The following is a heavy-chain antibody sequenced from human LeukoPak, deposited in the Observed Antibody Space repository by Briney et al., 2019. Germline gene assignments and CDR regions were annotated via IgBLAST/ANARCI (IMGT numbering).Heavy chain of an antibody. CDR3: ATKYYDFWSVAHDY. D-gene: IGHD3-3*01. J-gene: IGHJ4*02. V-gene: IGHV1-18*01. CDR2: ISAYNGNT. CDR1: GYTFTSYG. Sequence: ASVKVSCKASGYTFTSYGISWVRQAPGQGLEWMGWISAYNGNTNYAQKLQGRVTMTTDTSTSTAYMELRSLRSDDTAVYYCATKYYDFWSVAHDYWGQGTLVIVSS.